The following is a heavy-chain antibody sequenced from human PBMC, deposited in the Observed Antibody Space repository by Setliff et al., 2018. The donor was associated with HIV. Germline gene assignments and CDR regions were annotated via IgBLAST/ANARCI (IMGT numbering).Heavy chain of an antibody. Sequence: GASVKDSCKASGYKFTGHHIQWMRQAPGQGLEWMGRINPNMGDTQYAQKFQGRIIMTRDTSINTVYMELSSLTSDDTALYYCARQDIPTGYYLFDYWGQGTQVTVSS. CDR2: INPNMGDT. J-gene: IGHJ4*02. V-gene: IGHV1-2*06. D-gene: IGHD3-9*01. CDR1: GYKFTGHH. CDR3: ARQDIPTGYYLFDY.